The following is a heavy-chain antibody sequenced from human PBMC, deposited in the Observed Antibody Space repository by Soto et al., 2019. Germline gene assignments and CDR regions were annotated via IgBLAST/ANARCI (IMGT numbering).Heavy chain of an antibody. CDR1: GFTFSSYA. D-gene: IGHD6-13*01. J-gene: IGHJ4*02. CDR3: ASSLGMVAAAGRHDY. V-gene: IGHV3-23*01. CDR2: ISGGGGST. Sequence: EVQLLESGGGLVQPGGSLRLSCAASGFTFSSYAMSWVRQAPGKGLEWVSAISGGGGSTYYADSVKGRFTISRDNSKNTLYLQMNSLRAEDTAVYYCASSLGMVAAAGRHDYWGQGTLVTVSS.